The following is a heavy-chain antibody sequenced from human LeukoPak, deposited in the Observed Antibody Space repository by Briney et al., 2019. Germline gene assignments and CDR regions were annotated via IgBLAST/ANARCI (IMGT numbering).Heavy chain of an antibody. D-gene: IGHD2-15*01. V-gene: IGHV3-23*01. CDR3: AKGLYCSGGSCYNYFDY. CDR2: ISGSGGST. CDR1: GFTFSSYA. Sequence: GGSLRLSCAASGFTFSSYAMSWVRQAPGKGLEWVSAISGSGGSTYYAGSVKGRFTISRDNSKNTLYLQMNSLRAEDTAVYYCAKGLYCSGGSCYNYFDYWGQGTLVTVSS. J-gene: IGHJ4*02.